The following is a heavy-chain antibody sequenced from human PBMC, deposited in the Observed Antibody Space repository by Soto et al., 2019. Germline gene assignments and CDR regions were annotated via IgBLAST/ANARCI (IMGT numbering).Heavy chain of an antibody. J-gene: IGHJ3*02. CDR3: AKGDILTGYYRFDPFDI. V-gene: IGHV1-69*01. CDR2: IIPIFGTA. CDR1: GGTFSSYA. Sequence: QVQLVQSGAEVKKPGSSVKVSCKASGGTFSSYAISWVRQAPGQGLEWMGGIIPIFGTANYAQKFQARVTITADESTSTAYMELSSLRSEDTAVYYCAKGDILTGYYRFDPFDIWGQGTMVTVSS. D-gene: IGHD3-9*01.